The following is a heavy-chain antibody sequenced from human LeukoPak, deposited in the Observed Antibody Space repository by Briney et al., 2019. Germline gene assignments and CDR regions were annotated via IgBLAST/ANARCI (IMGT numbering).Heavy chain of an antibody. Sequence: SVTVSCRSSGYTFTGYYMHWVRQAPGQGVAGVGWINPNSGGTNYAQKFQGRVTMTRDTSISTAYMELSRLRSDDTAVYYCARVWHYYGSGSYCLDYWGQGTLVTVSS. CDR3: ARVWHYYGSGSYCLDY. D-gene: IGHD3-10*01. CDR1: GYTFTGYY. J-gene: IGHJ4*02. CDR2: INPNSGGT. V-gene: IGHV1-2*02.